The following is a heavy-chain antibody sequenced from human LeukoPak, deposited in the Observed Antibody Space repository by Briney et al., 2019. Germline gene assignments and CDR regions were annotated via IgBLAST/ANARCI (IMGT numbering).Heavy chain of an antibody. CDR2: ISRSGAST. J-gene: IGHJ5*02. CDR3: ARDSWGSDSVDTRS. V-gene: IGHV3-23*01. D-gene: IGHD3-10*01. CDR1: LFTSYGII. Sequence: PGGSLSLSCVPSLFTSYGIIVWCGRQTPGKGLEWVSTISRSGASTYYADSGKSRFTISRDNSKHTLSLQMNSLRDEDTVVYYCARDSWGSDSVDTRSWGEGTLVTVSS.